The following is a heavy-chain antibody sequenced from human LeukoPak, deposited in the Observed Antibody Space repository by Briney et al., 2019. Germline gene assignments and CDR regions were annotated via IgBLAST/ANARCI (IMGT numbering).Heavy chain of an antibody. CDR1: GFTFSNYW. CDR2: IKQGGSEK. J-gene: IGHJ4*02. V-gene: IGHV3-7*01. Sequence: GGSLRLSCAASGFTFSNYWMSWVRQAPGKGLEWVANIKQGGSEKYYVDSMKGRFTICRDNAKHSLYLQMNSLRAEDTSVYYCARSGPHDVQVMTQNFDYWGQGTLVTVSS. CDR3: ARSGPHDVQVMTQNFDY. D-gene: IGHD3-16*01.